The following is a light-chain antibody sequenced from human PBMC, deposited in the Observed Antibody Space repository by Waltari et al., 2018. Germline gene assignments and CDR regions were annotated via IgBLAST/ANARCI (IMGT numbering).Light chain of an antibody. CDR3: QQYTEWPYT. Sequence: EIVMTQSPATLSVSPGERATVSCRASPSFNGNLAWYQHKQGQAPRLLIYAAPTRAPGTPGRFSGGGSGTEFTLTISSLQSEDFAIYYCQQYTEWPYTFGQGTKLEIK. J-gene: IGKJ2*01. CDR2: AAP. V-gene: IGKV3-15*01. CDR1: PSFNGN.